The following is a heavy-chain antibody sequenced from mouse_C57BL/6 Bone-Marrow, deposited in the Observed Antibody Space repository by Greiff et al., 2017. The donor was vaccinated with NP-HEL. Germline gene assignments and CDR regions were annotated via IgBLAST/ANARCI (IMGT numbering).Heavy chain of an antibody. D-gene: IGHD1-1*01. CDR1: GFTFSDYG. CDR2: ISNLAYSI. J-gene: IGHJ3*01. Sequence: EVKLVESGGGLVQPGGSLKLSCAASGFTFSDYGMAWVRQAPRKGPEWVAFISNLAYSIYYADTVTGRFTISRENAKNTLYLEMSSLRSEDTAMYYCARRSGSSYEFAYWGQGTLVTVSA. CDR3: ARRSGSSYEFAY. V-gene: IGHV5-15*01.